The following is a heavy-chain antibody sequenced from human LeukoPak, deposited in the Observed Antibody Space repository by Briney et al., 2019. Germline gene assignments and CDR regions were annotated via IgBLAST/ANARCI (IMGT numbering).Heavy chain of an antibody. CDR2: ISGSGYST. CDR1: GFTFSSYA. CDR3: AKDYIGYDEDFDY. D-gene: IGHD2-2*01. V-gene: IGHV3-23*01. Sequence: GGSLRLSCAASGFTFSSYAMSWVRQAPGKGLEWVSSISGSGYSTYYPKSAKGRFSISRDNSKNTLYLEMNSLRAEDTAVYYCAKDYIGYDEDFDYWGQGTLVTVSS. J-gene: IGHJ4*02.